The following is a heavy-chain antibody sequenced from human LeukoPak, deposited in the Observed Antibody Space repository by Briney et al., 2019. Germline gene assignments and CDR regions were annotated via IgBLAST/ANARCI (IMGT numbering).Heavy chain of an antibody. J-gene: IGHJ5*02. CDR3: AREWELLGAGWFDP. D-gene: IGHD1-26*01. CDR1: GGSISSYY. CDR2: IYTSGST. V-gene: IGHV4-4*07. Sequence: PSETLSLTCTVSGGSISSYYWSWIRQPAGKGLEWIGRIYTSGSTNYNPSLKSRFTMSVDTSKNQFSLKLSSVTAADTAVYYCAREWELLGAGWFDPWGQGTLVTVSS.